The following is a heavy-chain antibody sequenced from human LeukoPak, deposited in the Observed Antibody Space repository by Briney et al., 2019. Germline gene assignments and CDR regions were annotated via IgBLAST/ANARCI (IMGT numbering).Heavy chain of an antibody. CDR2: INPNSGGT. CDR3: ARAFHYDSSGYCDGMDV. V-gene: IGHV1-2*04. Sequence: ASVKVSCKASGYTFTGHYMHWVRQAPGQGLEWMGWINPNSGGTNYAQKFQGWVTMTRDTSISTAYMELSRLRSDDTAVYYCARAFHYDSSGYCDGMDVWGQGTTVTVSS. J-gene: IGHJ6*02. D-gene: IGHD3-22*01. CDR1: GYTFTGHY.